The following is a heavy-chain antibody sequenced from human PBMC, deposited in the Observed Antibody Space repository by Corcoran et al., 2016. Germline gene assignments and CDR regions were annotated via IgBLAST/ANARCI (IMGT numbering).Heavy chain of an antibody. D-gene: IGHD4-17*01. CDR1: GFTFSSYW. Sequence: EVQLVESGGGLVQPGGSLRLSCAASGFTFSSYWMSWVRQAPGKGLEWVANIKQGGSETAYVDSGKGRFTISRDNAKTSLTLQMNSLRAEDTGVYYCARRPTVTYYYGMDVWGQGTTVTVPS. CDR3: ARRPTVTYYYGMDV. J-gene: IGHJ6*02. V-gene: IGHV3-7*01. CDR2: IKQGGSET.